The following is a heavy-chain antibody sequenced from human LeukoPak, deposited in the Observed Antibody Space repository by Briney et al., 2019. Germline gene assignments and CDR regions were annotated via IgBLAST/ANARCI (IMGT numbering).Heavy chain of an antibody. D-gene: IGHD7-27*01. CDR3: ASPITGDVEGVFDY. CDR2: IYTSGST. CDR1: GGSISSGSYY. Sequence: PSETLSLTCTVSGGSISSGSYYWSWIRQPAGKGLEWIGRIYTSGSTNYNPSLKSRVTISVDTSKSQFSLKLSSVTAADTAVYYCASPITGDVEGVFDYWGQGTLVTVSS. J-gene: IGHJ4*02. V-gene: IGHV4-61*02.